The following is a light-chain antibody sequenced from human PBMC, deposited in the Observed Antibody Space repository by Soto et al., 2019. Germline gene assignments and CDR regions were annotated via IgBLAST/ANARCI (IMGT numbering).Light chain of an antibody. V-gene: IGKV1-39*01. CDR3: QQSYSSPPT. CDR2: AAS. J-gene: IGKJ1*01. CDR1: QSISNH. Sequence: DIQMTQSPSSLSASVEDRVIITCRASQSISNHLNWYQQKPGKAPKLLIFAASSLQSGVPSRFSGSRSRPDFALAISSLHPEDFATYYCQQSYSSPPTVGKGTKVDIK.